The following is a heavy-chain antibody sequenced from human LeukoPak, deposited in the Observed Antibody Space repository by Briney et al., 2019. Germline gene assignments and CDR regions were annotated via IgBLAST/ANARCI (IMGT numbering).Heavy chain of an antibody. Sequence: GGSLRLSCAASGFTFSNYAMSWVRQAPGKGLDWVSAISRSGGSTDYADSVKGRFTISRDNSKNTLYLQMNSLRAEDTAVYYCAKDDFVGAQDYWGQGTLVTVSS. CDR2: ISRSGGST. D-gene: IGHD1-26*01. J-gene: IGHJ4*02. V-gene: IGHV3-23*01. CDR1: GFTFSNYA. CDR3: AKDDFVGAQDY.